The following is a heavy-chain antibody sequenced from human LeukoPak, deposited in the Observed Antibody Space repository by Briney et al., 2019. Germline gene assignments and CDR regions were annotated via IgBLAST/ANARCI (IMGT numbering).Heavy chain of an antibody. V-gene: IGHV3-23*01. D-gene: IGHD1-7*01. J-gene: IGHJ6*03. Sequence: PGGSLRLSCAASGFTFDDYGMSWVRHAPGKGLEWVSGITGSGGSTYYADSVKGRFTISRDNSKNTLYLQMNSLRAEDTAVYYCAKRRGLELLYYYYMDVWGKGTTVTVSS. CDR1: GFTFDDYG. CDR3: AKRRGLELLYYYYMDV. CDR2: ITGSGGST.